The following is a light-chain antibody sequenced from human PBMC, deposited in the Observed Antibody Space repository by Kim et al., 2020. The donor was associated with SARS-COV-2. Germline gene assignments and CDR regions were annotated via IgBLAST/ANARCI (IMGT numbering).Light chain of an antibody. CDR3: QQYNTYSYT. CDR1: ISSW. CDR2: KAS. Sequence: ISSWLAWYQQKPGKAPKLLIYKASSLESGVPSRFSGSGSGTEFTLTISSLQPDDFATYYCQQYNTYSYTFGQGTKLEIK. J-gene: IGKJ2*01. V-gene: IGKV1-5*03.